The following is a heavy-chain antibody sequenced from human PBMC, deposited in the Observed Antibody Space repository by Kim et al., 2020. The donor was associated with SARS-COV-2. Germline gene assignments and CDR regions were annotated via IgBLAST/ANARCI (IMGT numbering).Heavy chain of an antibody. CDR1: GFSLSTSGVG. CDR2: IYWDDDK. D-gene: IGHD2-15*01. CDR3: AHLGGGFYGGIGYYYYGMDV. V-gene: IGHV2-5*02. J-gene: IGHJ6*02. Sequence: SGPTLVNPTQTLTLTCTFSGFSLSTSGVGVGWIRQPPGKALEWLALIYWDDDKRYSPSLKSRLTITKDTSKNQVVLTMTNMDPVDTATYYCAHLGGGFYGGIGYYYYGMDVWGQGTTVTVSS.